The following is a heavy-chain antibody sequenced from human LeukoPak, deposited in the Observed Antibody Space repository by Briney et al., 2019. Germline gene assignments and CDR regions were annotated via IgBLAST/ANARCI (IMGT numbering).Heavy chain of an antibody. V-gene: IGHV1-46*01. J-gene: IGHJ4*02. CDR3: AKVWTAYSEDYFDY. CDR2: INPSGGST. Sequence: ASVKVSCKASGYTSYYMHWVRQAPGQGLEWMGIINPSGGSTTYAQKFQGRVTMTRDTSTSTVYMELSRLRSEDTAVYYCAKVWTAYSEDYFDYWGQGTLVTVSS. D-gene: IGHD3/OR15-3a*01. CDR1: GYTSYY.